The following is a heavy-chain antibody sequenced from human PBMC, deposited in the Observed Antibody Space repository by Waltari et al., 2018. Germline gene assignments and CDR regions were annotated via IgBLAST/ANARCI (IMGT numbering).Heavy chain of an antibody. Sequence: QVQLQQWGAGLLKPSETLSLTCAVYGGSFSGYYWSWIRQPPGKGLEWIGEINHSGSTNYNPSLKSRVTISVDTSKNQFSLKLSSVTAADTAVYYCAGRLKMYAIRELDYWGQGTLVTVSS. CDR2: INHSGST. V-gene: IGHV4-34*01. D-gene: IGHD2-8*01. J-gene: IGHJ4*02. CDR3: AGRLKMYAIRELDY. CDR1: GGSFSGYY.